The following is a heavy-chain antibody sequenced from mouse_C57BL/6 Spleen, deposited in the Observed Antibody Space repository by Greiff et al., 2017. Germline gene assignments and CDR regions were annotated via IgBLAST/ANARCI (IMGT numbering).Heavy chain of an antibody. CDR3: AREGDSSGGAMDY. CDR1: GYAFSSSW. V-gene: IGHV1-82*01. J-gene: IGHJ4*01. Sequence: QVQLQQSGPELVKPGASVKISCTASGYAFSSSWMNWVKQRPGKGLEWIGRIYPGDGDTNYNGKFKGKATLTADKSSSTAYMQLSSLTSEDSAVYFCAREGDSSGGAMDYWGQGTSVTVSS. CDR2: IYPGDGDT. D-gene: IGHD3-2*02.